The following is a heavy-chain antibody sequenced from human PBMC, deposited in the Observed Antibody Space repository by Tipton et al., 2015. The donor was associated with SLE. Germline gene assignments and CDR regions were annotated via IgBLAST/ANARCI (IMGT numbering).Heavy chain of an antibody. CDR2: VHYSGRT. V-gene: IGHV4-59*01. CDR3: ARAATSGAVGWYFDL. D-gene: IGHD2-15*01. J-gene: IGHJ2*01. Sequence: TLSLTCTVSGDAIGIYYWSWIRQPPGKGLEWIGHVHYSGRTKYNPSLLSRVTISIDTSKNQFSLNLNSVTAADTALYYCARAATSGAVGWYFDLWGRGTLVTVSS. CDR1: GDAIGIYY.